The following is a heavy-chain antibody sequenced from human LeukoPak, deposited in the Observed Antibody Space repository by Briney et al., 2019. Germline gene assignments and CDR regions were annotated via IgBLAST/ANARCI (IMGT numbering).Heavy chain of an antibody. CDR1: GFILNNYI. CDR2: ITGSGSFV. CDR3: ARDSSGPWFDP. Sequence: PGGSLRLSCAVSGFILNNYIMNWVRQAPGKGLEWVSSITGSGSFVYYADSVKGRFTISRDNAKNSLFLQMNSLRAEDTAVYYCARDSSGPWFDPWGQGTLVTVSS. V-gene: IGHV3-21*01. D-gene: IGHD6-6*01. J-gene: IGHJ5*02.